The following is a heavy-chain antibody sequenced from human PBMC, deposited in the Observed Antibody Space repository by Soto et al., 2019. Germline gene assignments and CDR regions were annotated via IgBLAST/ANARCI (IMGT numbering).Heavy chain of an antibody. J-gene: IGHJ4*02. V-gene: IGHV3-30*03. CDR3: ATAPGCSGGSCYDY. Sequence: QVQLVESGGGVVQPGRSLRLSCAASGFTFSSYGMHWVRQAPGKGLEWVAVISYDGSNKYYADSVKGRFTISRDNCKNTLYLQMNSLRAEDTAVYYCATAPGCSGGSCYDYWGQGTLVTVSS. D-gene: IGHD2-15*01. CDR1: GFTFSSYG. CDR2: ISYDGSNK.